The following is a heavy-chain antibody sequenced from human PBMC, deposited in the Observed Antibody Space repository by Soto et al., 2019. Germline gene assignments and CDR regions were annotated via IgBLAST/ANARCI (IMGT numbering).Heavy chain of an antibody. V-gene: IGHV4-61*08. Sequence: XETLSLRITDSGGSVSNGVYYWSWIRQPPGKGLEWIGNVYFTGTTIYNPSLKSRVTMSVDTYKDQFFLKLTSVTAADTAVYYCARYCNNSGPGSQYFDNWGQGTLVTVSS. J-gene: IGHJ4*02. CDR3: ARYCNNSGPGSQYFDN. CDR2: VYFTGTT. CDR1: GGSVSNGVYY. D-gene: IGHD3-10*01.